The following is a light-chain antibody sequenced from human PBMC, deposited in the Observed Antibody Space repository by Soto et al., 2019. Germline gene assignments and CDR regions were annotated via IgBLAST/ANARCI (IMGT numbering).Light chain of an antibody. CDR2: SAS. J-gene: IGKJ1*01. Sequence: EIQMTQSPSSLSASVGDRVTITCRAGQTVTDYLNWYQHKPGKAPKLLIYSASTLQTGVPSRFSGSGSGTDFTLTITSLQPEDFGTYYCHQTYSTPQTFGQGTKVDI. CDR3: HQTYSTPQT. V-gene: IGKV1-39*01. CDR1: QTVTDY.